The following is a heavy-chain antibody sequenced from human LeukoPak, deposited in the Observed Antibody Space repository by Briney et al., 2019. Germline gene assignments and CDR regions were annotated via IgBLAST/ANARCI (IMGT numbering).Heavy chain of an antibody. CDR3: ARRRIVVVVAATRGVLWFDP. CDR1: GGSISSSSYY. Sequence: SETLSLTCTVSGGSISSSSYYWGWIRQPQGKGVEWIVSIYYSGSTYYNPSLKSRVTISVDPSKHHFSLKLRSVTAADTAVYYCARRRIVVVVAATRGVLWFDPWGQGTLVTVSS. D-gene: IGHD2-15*01. J-gene: IGHJ5*02. CDR2: IYYSGST. V-gene: IGHV4-39*02.